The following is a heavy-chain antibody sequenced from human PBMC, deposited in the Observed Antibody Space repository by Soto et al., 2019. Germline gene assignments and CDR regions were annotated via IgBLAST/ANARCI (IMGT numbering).Heavy chain of an antibody. J-gene: IGHJ4*02. CDR3: ARSFMVPVDFFDY. D-gene: IGHD3-10*01. CDR2: TYYSEST. V-gene: IGHV4-59*01. Sequence: SETLSLTCTVSNGSLSSNYSGWIRQSPGKGLEWIGNTYYSESTNYNPSLKSRGTMSVDTSKNQFTLKLSSVTAADTGVYFCARSFMVPVDFFDYWGQGTPVTVSS. CDR1: NGSLSSNY.